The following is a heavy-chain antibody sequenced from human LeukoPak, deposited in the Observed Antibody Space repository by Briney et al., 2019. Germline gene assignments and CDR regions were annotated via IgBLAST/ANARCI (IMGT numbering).Heavy chain of an antibody. CDR3: AAGYYGSGSYYNDYFQH. CDR1: GVTFIRYW. V-gene: IGHV3-7*02. J-gene: IGHJ1*01. D-gene: IGHD3-10*01. CDR2: IKQDGSEK. Sequence: GRSLRLSCAASGVTFIRYWMSWVRQAPGKGLEWVANIKQDGSEKYYVDSVKGRFTISRDNAKNSLYLQMNSLRAEDTAVYYCAAGYYGSGSYYNDYFQHWGKGTLVTVSS.